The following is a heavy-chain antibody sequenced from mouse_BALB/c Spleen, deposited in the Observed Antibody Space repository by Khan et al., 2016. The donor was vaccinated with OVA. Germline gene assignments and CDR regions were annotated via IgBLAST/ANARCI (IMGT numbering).Heavy chain of an antibody. V-gene: IGHV5-6*01. CDR1: GFTFSTYG. J-gene: IGHJ3*01. CDR2: VSTGGHYT. D-gene: IGHD1-1*01. CDR3: ARPAYYYGGEGFAY. Sequence: EVQLVESGGDVVKPGGSLKLSCAASGFTFSTYGLSWVRQTPDNRLEWVATVSTGGHYTYYPDTVKGRFTISRDNAKNTLYLQMSSLKSEDTAMFYCARPAYYYGGEGFAYWGQGTLVTVSA.